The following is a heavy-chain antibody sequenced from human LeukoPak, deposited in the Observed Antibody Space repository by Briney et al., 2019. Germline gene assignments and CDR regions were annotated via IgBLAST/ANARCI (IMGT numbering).Heavy chain of an antibody. V-gene: IGHV1-18*01. D-gene: IGHD3-10*01. CDR2: ISAYNGNT. J-gene: IGHJ4*02. CDR3: ARDTNGSGSKADY. CDR1: GYTFRTYG. Sequence: ASVKVSCKASGYTFRTYGVSWVRQAPGQGLEWMGWISAYNGNTNHAQKFQDRVTMTTDTSTKTAYMELRSLRSDDTAVYYCARDTNGSGSKADYWGQGTLVTVSS.